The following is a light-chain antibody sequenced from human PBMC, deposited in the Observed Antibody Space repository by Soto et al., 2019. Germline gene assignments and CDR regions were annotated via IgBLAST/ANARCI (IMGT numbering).Light chain of an antibody. V-gene: IGLV3-21*04. CDR1: NIGSKS. CDR2: YDN. Sequence: SYELTQPPSVSVDPGKTARITCGGNNIGSKSVHWYQQKPGQAPVLVIYYDNDRPSGIPERFSGSNSRNTATLTISRVEAGDEADYYCQVWDSSSDRGVFGGGTQLTVL. J-gene: IGLJ3*02. CDR3: QVWDSSSDRGV.